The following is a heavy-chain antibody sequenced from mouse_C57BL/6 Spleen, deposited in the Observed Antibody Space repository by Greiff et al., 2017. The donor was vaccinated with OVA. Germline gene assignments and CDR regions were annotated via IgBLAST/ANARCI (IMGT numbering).Heavy chain of an antibody. Sequence: EVMLVESGGGLVKPGGSLKLSCAASGFTFSSYAMSWVRQTPEKRLEWVATISDGGSYTYYPDNVKGRITISRDNAKNNLYLPMSHLKSEDTAMYYCGREGAYYSNLDYWGQGTTLTVSS. J-gene: IGHJ2*01. D-gene: IGHD2-5*01. CDR3: GREGAYYSNLDY. CDR2: ISDGGSYT. V-gene: IGHV5-4*01. CDR1: GFTFSSYA.